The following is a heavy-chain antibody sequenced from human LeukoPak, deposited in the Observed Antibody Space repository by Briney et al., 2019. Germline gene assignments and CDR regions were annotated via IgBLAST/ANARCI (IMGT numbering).Heavy chain of an antibody. J-gene: IGHJ4*02. D-gene: IGHD5-12*01. CDR1: GFTFSRYW. CDR3: ARHSGYWSFDY. Sequence: PGGSLRLSCAGTGFTFSRYWMSWVRLAPGKGLEWVANIKQEGSEKHYVDSVKGRLTISRDNAKNSLYLQINSLRVEDMAVYYCARHSGYWSFDYWGQGTLVTVSS. CDR2: IKQEGSEK. V-gene: IGHV3-7*05.